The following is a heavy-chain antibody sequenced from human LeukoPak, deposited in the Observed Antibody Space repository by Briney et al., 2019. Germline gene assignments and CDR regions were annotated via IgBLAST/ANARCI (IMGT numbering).Heavy chain of an antibody. J-gene: IGHJ4*02. D-gene: IGHD3-22*01. Sequence: GGSLRLSCAASGFTFSSYAMNWVRQARGKGGEWVSGVSGSGGSTYYVDSVKGRFTISRDNSKNTLYLQMNSLRAEDTAVYYCAKDGDYYDSGSHLDDWGQGPLVPVSS. V-gene: IGHV3-23*01. CDR2: VSGSGGST. CDR3: AKDGDYYDSGSHLDD. CDR1: GFTFSSYA.